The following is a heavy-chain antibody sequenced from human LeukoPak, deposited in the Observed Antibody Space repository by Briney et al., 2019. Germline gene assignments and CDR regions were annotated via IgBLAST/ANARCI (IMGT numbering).Heavy chain of an antibody. D-gene: IGHD1-7*01. V-gene: IGHV4-59*01. CDR2: IYYSGST. CDR1: GGSISSYY. Sequence: SETLSLTCTVSGGSISSYYWSWIRHPPGKGLEWIVYIYYSGSTKYNPSLKSLVTISVDASKTQFSLKLNSVTAADTAVYYCARGSRELYYFDYWGQGTLVTVSS. CDR3: ARGSRELYYFDY. J-gene: IGHJ4*02.